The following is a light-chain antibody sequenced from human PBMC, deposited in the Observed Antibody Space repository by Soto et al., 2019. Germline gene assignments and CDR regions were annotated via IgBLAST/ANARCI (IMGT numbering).Light chain of an antibody. CDR3: HEYSGSEFT. Sequence: DVQMTQSPSTLSASVGARVTITCRASQSISTWLAWYQQKPGRAPKLLMFDASNLQSGVPSRFSGSGSGTEFTLTINRLQPDELATYYCHEYSGSEFTFGGGTKVHIK. V-gene: IGKV1-5*01. CDR1: QSISTW. CDR2: DAS. J-gene: IGKJ4*01.